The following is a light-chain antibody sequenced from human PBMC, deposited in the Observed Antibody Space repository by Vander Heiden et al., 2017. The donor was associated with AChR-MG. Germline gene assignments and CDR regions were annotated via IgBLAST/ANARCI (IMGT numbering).Light chain of an antibody. CDR2: GAS. CDR1: HSVSSN. CDR3: QQYNNWPPLT. V-gene: IGKV3-15*01. J-gene: IGKJ4*01. Sequence: EIVMTPSPATLSVSPGERSTLSCRASHSVSSNLAWYQQKPGQAPRLLIYGASTRATGIPARFSGSGSGKEFTLTISSLQSEEFAVYYCQQYNNWPPLTFGGGTKVEIK.